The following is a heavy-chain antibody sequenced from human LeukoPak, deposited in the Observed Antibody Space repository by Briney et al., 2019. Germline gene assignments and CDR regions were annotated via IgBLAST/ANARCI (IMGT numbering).Heavy chain of an antibody. J-gene: IGHJ5*02. Sequence: SQTLSLTCTVSGGSISSGGYYWSWIRQHPGKGLEWIGYIYYSGSTYYNPSLRSRVTISVDTSKNQFSLKLSSVTAADTAVYYCARPQPILTGYYLPYLGDYWFDPWGQGTLVTVSS. CDR2: IYYSGST. D-gene: IGHD3-9*01. CDR1: GGSISSGGYY. CDR3: ARPQPILTGYYLPYLGDYWFDP. V-gene: IGHV4-31*03.